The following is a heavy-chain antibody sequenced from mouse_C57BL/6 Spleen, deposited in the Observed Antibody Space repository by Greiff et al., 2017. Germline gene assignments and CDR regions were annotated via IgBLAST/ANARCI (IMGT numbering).Heavy chain of an antibody. V-gene: IGHV1-76*01. Sequence: LVESGAELVRPGASVKLSCKASGYTFTDYYINWVKQRPGQGLEWIARIYPGSGNTYYNEKFKGKATLTAEKSSSTAYMQLSSLTSEDSAVYFCARFEGHYWGQGTTLTVSS. CDR1: GYTFTDYY. J-gene: IGHJ2*01. CDR3: ARFEGHY. D-gene: IGHD3-3*01. CDR2: IYPGSGNT.